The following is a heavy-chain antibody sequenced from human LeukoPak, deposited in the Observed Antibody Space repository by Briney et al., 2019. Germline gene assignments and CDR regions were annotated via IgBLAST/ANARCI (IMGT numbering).Heavy chain of an antibody. V-gene: IGHV4-30-4*01. CDR3: ARSIHYDILTGPFDY. CDR1: GGSISSGDYY. J-gene: IGHJ4*02. D-gene: IGHD3-9*01. CDR2: IYYSGST. Sequence: SQTLSLTCTVSGGSISSGDYYWSWIRQPPGKGLEWIGYIYYSGSTYYNPSLKSRVTISVDTSKNQFSLKLSSVTAADTAVYYCARSIHYDILTGPFDYWGQGTLVTVSS.